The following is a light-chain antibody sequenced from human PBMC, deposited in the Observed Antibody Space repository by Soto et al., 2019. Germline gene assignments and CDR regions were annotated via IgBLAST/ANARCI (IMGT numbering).Light chain of an antibody. J-gene: IGKJ2*01. CDR1: QSVSSG. V-gene: IGKV3-15*01. Sequence: EIVMTQSPATLSVSLGERATLSCRASQSVSSGLAWYQQKPGQAPRLLIYRASIKATGIPAWFSGSGSVTAVTLTISSLQSEDFVVYYCQQYNNWPPRYTFGQGTKLEIK. CDR3: QQYNNWPPRYT. CDR2: RAS.